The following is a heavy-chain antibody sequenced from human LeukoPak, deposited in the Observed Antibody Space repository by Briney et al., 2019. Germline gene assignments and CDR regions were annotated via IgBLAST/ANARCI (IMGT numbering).Heavy chain of an antibody. V-gene: IGHV3-7*01. D-gene: IGHD6-25*01. Sequence: GGSLRLSCAASGFTFSTYWMTWVRQSPEKGLEWVANIKQDGSEMYYVDSVKGRFTVSRDNAKNSLYLQMSSLRAEDTAVYYCARYQGGGWDVWGRGTTVTVSS. CDR2: IKQDGSEM. CDR3: ARYQGGGWDV. CDR1: GFTFSTYW. J-gene: IGHJ6*02.